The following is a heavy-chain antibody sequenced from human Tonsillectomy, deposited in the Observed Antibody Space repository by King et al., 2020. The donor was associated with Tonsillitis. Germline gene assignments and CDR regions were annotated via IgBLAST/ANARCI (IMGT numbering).Heavy chain of an antibody. CDR2: MSTSGNT. CDR3: ARDRAWGTGDAFEI. V-gene: IGHV4-61*02. D-gene: IGHD7-27*01. J-gene: IGHJ3*02. Sequence: VQLQESGPGLVKPSQILSLTCSVSGGSIGSGSYYWSWIRQPAGKGLEWIGRMSTSGNTNYNPSLKSRITMSLDTSKNHFTLKLSSVTATDTAVYYCARDRAWGTGDAFEIWGQGTMVTVSS. CDR1: GGSIGSGSYY.